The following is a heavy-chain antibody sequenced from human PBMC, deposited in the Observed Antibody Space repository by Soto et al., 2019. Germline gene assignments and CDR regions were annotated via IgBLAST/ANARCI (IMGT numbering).Heavy chain of an antibody. V-gene: IGHV3-74*01. Sequence: EVQLVESGGGLVQPGGSVRLSCVVSGFTFSNYRMHWVRQAPGKGLVWVSRIESDGSSTTYADSVKGRFTISRDNAKNSLYLQMNGLSGEDTAIYYCARDGGGLGYWCQGTLVTVSS. D-gene: IGHD3-10*01. CDR1: GFTFSNYR. CDR2: IESDGSST. J-gene: IGHJ4*02. CDR3: ARDGGGLGY.